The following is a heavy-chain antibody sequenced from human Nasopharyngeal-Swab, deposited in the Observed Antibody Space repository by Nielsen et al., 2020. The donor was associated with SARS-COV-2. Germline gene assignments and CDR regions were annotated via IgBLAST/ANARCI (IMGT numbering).Heavy chain of an antibody. J-gene: IGHJ4*02. D-gene: IGHD3-22*01. Sequence: WVRQAPGQGLEWMGWISAYNGNTNYAQKLRGRVTMTTDTSTSTAYMELRSLRSDDTAVYYCARDSNPDYYDSSGYKDYWDQGTLVTVSS. CDR3: ARDSNPDYYDSSGYKDY. CDR2: ISAYNGNT. V-gene: IGHV1-18*01.